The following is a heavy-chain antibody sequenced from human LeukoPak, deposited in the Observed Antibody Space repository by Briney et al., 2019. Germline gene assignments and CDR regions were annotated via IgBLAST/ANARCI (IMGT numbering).Heavy chain of an antibody. CDR3: ARSIGLTGGGVDV. Sequence: PGGSLRLSCAASGFTFSDYNMNWVRQAPGKGLEWVAYITNGGSTIHHADSVKGRFTISRDNAKKTLYLQMNSLRAEDTAVYYCARSIGLTGGGVDVWGQGTTVTVSS. CDR2: ITNGGSTI. D-gene: IGHD3-9*01. J-gene: IGHJ6*02. CDR1: GFTFSDYN. V-gene: IGHV3-11*01.